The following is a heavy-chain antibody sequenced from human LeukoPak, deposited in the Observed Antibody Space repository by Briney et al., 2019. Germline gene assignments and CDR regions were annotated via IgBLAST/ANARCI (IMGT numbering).Heavy chain of an antibody. CDR1: GFTFSSNY. Sequence: QPGGSLRLSCAASGFTFSSNYMSWVRQAPGKGLEWVSVIYSGGSTYYADSVKGRFTISRDNSKNTLYLQMNSLRAEDTAVYYCARGLYDSSAHGTFDIWGQGTMVTVSS. V-gene: IGHV3-66*01. J-gene: IGHJ3*02. CDR3: ARGLYDSSAHGTFDI. CDR2: IYSGGST. D-gene: IGHD3-22*01.